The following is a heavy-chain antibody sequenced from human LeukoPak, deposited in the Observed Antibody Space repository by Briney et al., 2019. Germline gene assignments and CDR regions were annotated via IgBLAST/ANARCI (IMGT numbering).Heavy chain of an antibody. CDR1: GFTFLNYA. CDR3: AKCTERLRSQIDY. J-gene: IGHJ4*02. V-gene: IGHV3-23*01. Sequence: PGGSLRLSCTASGFTFLNYAMSWVRQAPGKGLEWVSGVSGSGVNRFYSDSVKGRFTISRDNSKDTVYLEMNRLRAGDTALYYCAKCTERLRSQIDYWGQGTLVTVSS. D-gene: IGHD1-1*01. CDR2: VSGSGVNR.